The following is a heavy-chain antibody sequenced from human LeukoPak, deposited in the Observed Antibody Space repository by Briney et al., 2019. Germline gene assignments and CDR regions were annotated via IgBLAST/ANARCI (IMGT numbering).Heavy chain of an antibody. CDR1: GGSFSGYY. CDR3: ARLTRGDYFDY. Sequence: PSETLSLTCAVYGGSFSGYYWSWIRQPPGKGLEWIGYIYYSGSTNYNPSLKSRVTISVDTSKNQFSLKLSSVTAADTAVYYCARLTRGDYFDYWGQGTLVTVSS. V-gene: IGHV4-59*08. J-gene: IGHJ4*02. CDR2: IYYSGST. D-gene: IGHD5-12*01.